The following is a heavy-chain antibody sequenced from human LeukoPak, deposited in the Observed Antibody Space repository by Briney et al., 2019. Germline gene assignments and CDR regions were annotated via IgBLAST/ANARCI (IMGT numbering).Heavy chain of an antibody. Sequence: SETLSLTCTVSGGSISSSSYYWGWIRQPPGKGLEWIGSIYYSGSTYYNPSLKSRVTISVDTSKNQFSLKLSSVTAADTAVYYCARDQPIYDSSGYWSGDAFDIWGQGTMVTVSS. CDR2: IYYSGST. CDR1: GGSISSSSYY. V-gene: IGHV4-39*02. J-gene: IGHJ3*02. CDR3: ARDQPIYDSSGYWSGDAFDI. D-gene: IGHD3-22*01.